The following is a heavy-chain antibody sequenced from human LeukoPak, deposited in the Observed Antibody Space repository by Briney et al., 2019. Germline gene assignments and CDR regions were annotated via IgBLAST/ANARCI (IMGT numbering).Heavy chain of an antibody. D-gene: IGHD3-9*01. V-gene: IGHV4-59*01. CDR2: IYYSGST. Sequence: SETLSLTCTVSGGSISSYYWSWIRQPPGKGLEWIGYIYYSGSTNYNPSLKSRVTISVDTSKNQFSLKLSSVTAADTAVYYCAGGGGGFLGDILTGYPGPGAFDIWGQGTMVTVSS. CDR3: AGGGGGFLGDILTGYPGPGAFDI. J-gene: IGHJ3*02. CDR1: GGSISSYY.